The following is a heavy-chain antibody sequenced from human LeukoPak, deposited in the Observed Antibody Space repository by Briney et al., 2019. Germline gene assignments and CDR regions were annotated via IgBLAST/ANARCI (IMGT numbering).Heavy chain of an antibody. CDR2: IIPVFDTA. V-gene: IGHV1-69*13. CDR3: AKWSGDRGALDL. Sequence: SVKVSCKASGGSFRTFAFTWVRQAPGQGLECLGGIIPVFDTANYAQKFEGRVTMTADASTSTVHMELSGLRSEDTAVYYCAKWSGDRGALDLWGQGTMVTVSS. CDR1: GGSFRTFA. D-gene: IGHD7-27*01. J-gene: IGHJ3*01.